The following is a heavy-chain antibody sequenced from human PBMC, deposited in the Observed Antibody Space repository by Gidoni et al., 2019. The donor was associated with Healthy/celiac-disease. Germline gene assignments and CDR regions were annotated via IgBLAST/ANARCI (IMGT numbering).Heavy chain of an antibody. D-gene: IGHD2-2*01. CDR3: AKGAETTLPAAAIRSFDY. J-gene: IGHJ4*02. CDR1: GFTFSSYA. Sequence: VQLLESGGGLVQPGGSLRLSCAASGFTFSSYAMGWVRQAPWEGLEWVSASSDSGGSTYYADSEKGRFTISRDNSKNTLYLQMSSRRAEDTAVYYCAKGAETTLPAAAIRSFDYWGQGTLVTVSS. CDR2: SSDSGGST. V-gene: IGHV3-23*01.